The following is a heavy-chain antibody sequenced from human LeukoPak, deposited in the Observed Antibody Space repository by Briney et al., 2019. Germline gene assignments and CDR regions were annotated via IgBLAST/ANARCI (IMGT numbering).Heavy chain of an antibody. CDR3: ARAGRDFWSGYYSYYYYYGMDV. Sequence: KPSETLSLTCTVSGGSISSYYWSWIRQPPGKGLEWIGYIYYSGSTNYNPSLKSRVTISVDTSKNQFSLKLSSVTAADTAVYYCARAGRDFWSGYYSYYYYYGMDVWGQGTTVTVS. CDR2: IYYSGST. J-gene: IGHJ6*02. CDR1: GGSISSYY. V-gene: IGHV4-59*01. D-gene: IGHD3-3*01.